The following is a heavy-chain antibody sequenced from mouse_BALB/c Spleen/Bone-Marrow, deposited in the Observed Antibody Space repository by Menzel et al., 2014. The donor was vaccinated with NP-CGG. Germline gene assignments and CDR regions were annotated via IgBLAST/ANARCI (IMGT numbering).Heavy chain of an antibody. Sequence: EVNVVESGGGLVQPGGSRKLSCAASGFTFSNFGMHWVRQAPEKGLEWVAFISTGGSIIYYSDTVKGRFTISRDNPKNTLFLQMTSLRSEDTAIYFCARSQLYGNYFDYGGQGTTLTVSS. CDR2: ISTGGSII. D-gene: IGHD2-1*01. CDR1: GFTFSNFG. V-gene: IGHV5-17*02. CDR3: ARSQLYGNYFDY. J-gene: IGHJ2*01.